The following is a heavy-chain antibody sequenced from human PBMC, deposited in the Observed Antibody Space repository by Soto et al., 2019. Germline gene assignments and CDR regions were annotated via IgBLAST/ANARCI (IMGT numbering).Heavy chain of an antibody. CDR3: ARDQNGSGNYYTRYFDY. V-gene: IGHV4-30-2*01. D-gene: IGHD3-10*01. J-gene: IGHJ4*02. Sequence: SETLSLTCAVSGGSISSGGYSWSWIRQPPGKGLEWIGYMYHSGSTYYNPSLKSRVTISIDRSKNQFSLKLSSVTAADTAVYYCARDQNGSGNYYTRYFDYWGQGTLVTVS. CDR1: GGSISSGGYS. CDR2: MYHSGST.